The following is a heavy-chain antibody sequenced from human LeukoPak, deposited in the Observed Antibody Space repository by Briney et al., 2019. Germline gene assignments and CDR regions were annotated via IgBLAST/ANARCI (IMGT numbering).Heavy chain of an antibody. CDR1: GGSISSYY. CDR3: ARLKLDCTSAACHTGYFDY. J-gene: IGHJ4*02. D-gene: IGHD2-2*02. V-gene: IGHV4-59*08. Sequence: PSETLSLTCTVSGGSISSYYWSWIRQPPGKGLDWIGYIHHSGKTYFHPSHKSRVTISVDMSKNQFSLKLSPVTAADTAVYYCARLKLDCTSAACHTGYFDYWGQGTLVTVSS. CDR2: IHHSGKT.